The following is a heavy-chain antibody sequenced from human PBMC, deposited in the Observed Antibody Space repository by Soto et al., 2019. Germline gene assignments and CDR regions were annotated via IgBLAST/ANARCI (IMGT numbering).Heavy chain of an antibody. Sequence: QVQLVESGGGVVQPGRSLRLSCAASGFTFSSYHMHWVRQAPGRGLEWLAVIWNDGSNKYYADSVKGRFTISRDNSKNTLWLQMNSLRVEDTAVYYCARIGSWALNFDYWGQGTLVTVSS. J-gene: IGHJ4*02. CDR3: ARIGSWALNFDY. D-gene: IGHD6-13*01. CDR1: GFTFSSYH. CDR2: IWNDGSNK. V-gene: IGHV3-33*01.